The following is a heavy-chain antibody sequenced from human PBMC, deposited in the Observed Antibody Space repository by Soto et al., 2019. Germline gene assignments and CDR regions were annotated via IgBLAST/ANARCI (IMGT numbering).Heavy chain of an antibody. CDR2: IPYDGSKK. D-gene: IGHD6-19*01. CDR1: RFTFSSYG. CDR3: AKGFSGGPYYFDF. Sequence: GGSLRLSCAASRFTFSSYGMHWVRQAPGKGLEWVAVIPYDGSKKYYGDSVKGRFTISRDNSKNTLYLHMNSLRAEDTAVYYCAKGFSGGPYYFDFWGQGTLVTVSS. V-gene: IGHV3-30*18. J-gene: IGHJ4*02.